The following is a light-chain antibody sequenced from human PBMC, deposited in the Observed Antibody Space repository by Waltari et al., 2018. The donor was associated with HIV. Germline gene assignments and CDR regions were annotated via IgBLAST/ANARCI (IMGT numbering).Light chain of an antibody. CDR2: GAS. J-gene: IGKJ4*01. CDR1: QCVSTN. Sequence: EIMMTQSPATLSVSPGARATLSCRASQCVSTNLAWYQQKPGQAPRLLIYGASTRATGIPARFSVSGSGTDFTLTISSLQSEDSVTYYCQQYNNWPLAFGGGTKVEIK. V-gene: IGKV3-15*01. CDR3: QQYNNWPLA.